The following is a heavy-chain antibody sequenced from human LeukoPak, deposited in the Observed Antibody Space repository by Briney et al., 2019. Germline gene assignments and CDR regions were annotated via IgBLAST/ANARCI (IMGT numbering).Heavy chain of an antibody. Sequence: GGSLRLSCAASGFTFSSYSMNWVRQAPGKGLEWVSSISSSSSYIYYADSVKGRFTISRDNAKNTLYLQMNSLRAEDTAVYYCAKERSVTTGYYYYGMDVWGQGTTVTVSS. D-gene: IGHD4-17*01. CDR3: AKERSVTTGYYYYGMDV. J-gene: IGHJ6*02. V-gene: IGHV3-21*01. CDR2: ISSSSSYI. CDR1: GFTFSSYS.